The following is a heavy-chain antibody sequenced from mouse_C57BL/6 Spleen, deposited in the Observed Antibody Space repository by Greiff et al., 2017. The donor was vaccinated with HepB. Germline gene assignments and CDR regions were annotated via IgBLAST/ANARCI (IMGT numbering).Heavy chain of an antibody. J-gene: IGHJ2*01. V-gene: IGHV1-15*01. CDR1: GYTFTDYE. Sequence: QVQLQQSGAELVRPGASVTLSCKASGYTFTDYEMHWVKQTPVHGLEWIGAIDPETGGTAYNQKFKGKAILTADKSSSTAYMELRSLTSEASAVYYCTKVYYGSSLYYFDYWGQGTTLTVSS. D-gene: IGHD1-1*01. CDR3: TKVYYGSSLYYFDY. CDR2: IDPETGGT.